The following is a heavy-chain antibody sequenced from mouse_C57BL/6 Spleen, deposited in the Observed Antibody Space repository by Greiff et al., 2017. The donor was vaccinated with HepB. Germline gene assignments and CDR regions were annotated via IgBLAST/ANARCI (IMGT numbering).Heavy chain of an antibody. D-gene: IGHD4-1*02. CDR2: ISSGSSTI. V-gene: IGHV5-17*01. Sequence: EVMLVESGGGLVKPGGSLKLSCAASGFTFSDYGMHWVRQAPEKGLEWVAYISSGSSTIYYADTVKGRFTISRDNAKNTLFLQMTSLRSEDTAMYYCARLQLGGGYFDVWGTGTTVTVSS. J-gene: IGHJ1*03. CDR1: GFTFSDYG. CDR3: ARLQLGGGYFDV.